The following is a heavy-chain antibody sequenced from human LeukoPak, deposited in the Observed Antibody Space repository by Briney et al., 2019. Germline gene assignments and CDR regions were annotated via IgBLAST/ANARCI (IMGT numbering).Heavy chain of an antibody. Sequence: HPGRSLRLSCAASGFTFSSYGMHWVRQAPGKGLEWVAVISYDGSNKYYADSVKGRFTISRDNSKNTLYLQMNSLRAEDTAVYYCAKVVGVGELPDAEYFQHWGQGTLVTVSS. CDR2: ISYDGSNK. CDR3: AKVVGVGELPDAEYFQH. V-gene: IGHV3-30*18. J-gene: IGHJ1*01. D-gene: IGHD2-2*01. CDR1: GFTFSSYG.